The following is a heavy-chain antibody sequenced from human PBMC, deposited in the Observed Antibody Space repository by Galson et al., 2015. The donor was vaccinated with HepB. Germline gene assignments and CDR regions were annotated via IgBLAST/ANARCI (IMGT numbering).Heavy chain of an antibody. CDR2: ISAYNGNT. D-gene: IGHD6-13*01. Sequence: SVKVSCKASGYTFTSYGISWVRQAPGQGLEWMGWISAYNGNTNYAQKLQGGVTMTTDTSTSTAYMELRSLRSDDTAVYYCASGPQYSIAAAGTPDYWGQGTLVTVSS. V-gene: IGHV1-18*01. J-gene: IGHJ4*02. CDR1: GYTFTSYG. CDR3: ASGPQYSIAAAGTPDY.